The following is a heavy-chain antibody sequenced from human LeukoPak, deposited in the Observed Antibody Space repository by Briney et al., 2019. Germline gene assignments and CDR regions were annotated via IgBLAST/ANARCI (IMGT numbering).Heavy chain of an antibody. CDR3: ARGNYGDPSPYFDY. D-gene: IGHD4-17*01. Sequence: PETLSLTCAVYGGSFSGYYWSWIRQPPGKGLEWIGEINHSGSTNYNPSLKSRVTISVDTSKNQFSLKLSSVTTADTAVYYCARGNYGDPSPYFDYWGQGTLVTVSS. CDR1: GGSFSGYY. J-gene: IGHJ4*02. V-gene: IGHV4-34*01. CDR2: INHSGST.